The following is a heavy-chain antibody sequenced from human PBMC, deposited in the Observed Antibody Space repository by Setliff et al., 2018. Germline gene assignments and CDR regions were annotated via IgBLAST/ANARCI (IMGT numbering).Heavy chain of an antibody. D-gene: IGHD2-15*01. CDR2: THTDGITI. J-gene: IGHJ6*02. CDR3: ARRLPYFGMDV. V-gene: IGHV3-48*03. Sequence: PGGSLRLSCEASGFTFRTYEMIWVRQAPGKGLERASKTHTDGITIYSDSVRGRFTISRDSAKNSLHLQMTSLSAEDTAVYYCARRLPYFGMDVWGQGTTVTVSS. CDR1: GFTFRTYE.